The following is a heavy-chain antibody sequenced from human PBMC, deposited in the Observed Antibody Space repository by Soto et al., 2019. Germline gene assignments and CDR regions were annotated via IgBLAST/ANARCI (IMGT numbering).Heavy chain of an antibody. CDR3: ASPDRYCSCGSCSFDY. D-gene: IGHD2-15*01. CDR1: GGSISSSSYY. Sequence: QLQLQESGPGLVKPSETLSLTCTVSGGSISSSSYYWGWIRQPPGKGLEWIGSIYYSGSTYYNPSRKSRVTISLDSSKTQFPLKLRSVTAVDPAVYYCASPDRYCSCGSCSFDYWGQGTLVTVSS. CDR2: IYYSGST. V-gene: IGHV4-39*01. J-gene: IGHJ4*02.